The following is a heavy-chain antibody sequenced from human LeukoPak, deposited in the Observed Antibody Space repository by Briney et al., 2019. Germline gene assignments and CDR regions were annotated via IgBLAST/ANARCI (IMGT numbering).Heavy chain of an antibody. D-gene: IGHD6-6*01. CDR3: ARARSSSGGSLGY. J-gene: IGHJ4*02. CDR2: IYSGGST. Sequence: GRSLRLSCAASGFTVSSNFMSWVRQAPGKGLEWVSVIYSGGSTYYADSVKGRFTISRDNSKNTLYLQMNSLRAEDTAVYYCARARSSSGGSLGYWGQGTLVTVSS. V-gene: IGHV3-53*01. CDR1: GFTVSSNF.